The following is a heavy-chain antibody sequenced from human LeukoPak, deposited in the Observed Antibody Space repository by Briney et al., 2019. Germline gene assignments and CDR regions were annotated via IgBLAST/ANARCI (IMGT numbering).Heavy chain of an antibody. CDR3: ARELRSYGYYYYGMDV. CDR2: IIPIFGTA. CDR1: GGTFSSYA. V-gene: IGHV1-69*13. J-gene: IGHJ6*02. Sequence: VASVKVSCKASGGTFSSYAISWVRQAPGQGLEWMGGIIPIFGTANYAQKFQGRVTITADESTSTAYMELSSLRSEDTAVYYCARELRSYGYYYYGMDVWGQGTTVTVSS. D-gene: IGHD4-17*01.